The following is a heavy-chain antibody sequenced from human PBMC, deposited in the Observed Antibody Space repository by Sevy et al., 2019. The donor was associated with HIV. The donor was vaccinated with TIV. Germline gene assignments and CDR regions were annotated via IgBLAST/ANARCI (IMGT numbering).Heavy chain of an antibody. CDR1: GFTFSSYA. D-gene: IGHD3-22*01. V-gene: IGHV3-23*01. CDR3: AGARYDSSGSFDAFDI. CDR2: IFRSGDVT. J-gene: IGHJ3*02. Sequence: GGSLRVSCTASGFTFSSYAVNWVRQAPGKGLEWVSTIFRSGDVTYYADSVKGRFTISRDNSRNTLYLQMNSLRAEDTAVYYCAGARYDSSGSFDAFDIWGQGTMVTVSS.